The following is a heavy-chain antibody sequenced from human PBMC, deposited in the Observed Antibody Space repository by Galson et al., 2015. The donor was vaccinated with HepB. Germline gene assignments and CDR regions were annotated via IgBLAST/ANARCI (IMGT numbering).Heavy chain of an antibody. D-gene: IGHD3-22*01. CDR3: ARSPPFYDSSGFDY. CDR2: VDWDLDT. CDR1: GFSLNTSGMC. V-gene: IGHV2-70*01. J-gene: IGHJ4*02. Sequence: PALVKPTQTLTLTCTFSGFSLNTSGMCVTWIRQTPGKALEWLALVDWDLDTYYNPSLKTRLTISKGTSENQVVLVITNVDPADTTTYYCARSPPFYDSSGFDYWGQGTLITVSS.